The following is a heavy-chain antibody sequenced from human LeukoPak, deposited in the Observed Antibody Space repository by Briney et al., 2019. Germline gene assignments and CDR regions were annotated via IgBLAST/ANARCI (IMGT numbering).Heavy chain of an antibody. D-gene: IGHD3-9*01. CDR2: ISGSGGST. Sequence: GGSLRLSCAASGFTFSSYTMSWVRQAPGGGLEWVSAISGSGGSTYYADSVKGRFTISRDNSKNTLYLQMNSLRAEDTAVYYCAKDFRGDILTGYSDYWGQGTLVTVSS. CDR1: GFTFSSYT. J-gene: IGHJ4*02. V-gene: IGHV3-23*01. CDR3: AKDFRGDILTGYSDY.